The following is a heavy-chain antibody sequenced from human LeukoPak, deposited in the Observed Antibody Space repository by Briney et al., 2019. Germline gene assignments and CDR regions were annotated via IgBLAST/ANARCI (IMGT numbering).Heavy chain of an antibody. V-gene: IGHV4-61*02. CDR1: GGSISSGSYY. D-gene: IGHD2-2*01. J-gene: IGHJ4*02. CDR3: AREGWDIVVVPAAPYFDY. CDR2: IYTSGST. Sequence: NPSETLSLTCTVSGGSISSGSYYWSWIRQPAGKGLEWIGRIYTSGSTNYNPSLKSRVTISVDTSKNQFSLKLSSVTAADTAVYYCAREGWDIVVVPAAPYFDYWGQGTLVTVSS.